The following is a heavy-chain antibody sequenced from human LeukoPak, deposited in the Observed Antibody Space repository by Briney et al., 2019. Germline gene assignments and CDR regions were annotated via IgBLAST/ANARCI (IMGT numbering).Heavy chain of an antibody. V-gene: IGHV3-7*01. D-gene: IGHD5-18*01. J-gene: IGHJ4*02. CDR1: GFTFRSDW. CDR2: IKQDGSEK. Sequence: TGRSLRPSCAASGFTFRSDWMNWVRQAPGNGLEWVANIKQDGSEKYYVDSVKGRFTISRDNSKNSLYLQMNSLRAEDTAVYYCARARAMDDYWGQGTLVTVSS. CDR3: ARARAMDDY.